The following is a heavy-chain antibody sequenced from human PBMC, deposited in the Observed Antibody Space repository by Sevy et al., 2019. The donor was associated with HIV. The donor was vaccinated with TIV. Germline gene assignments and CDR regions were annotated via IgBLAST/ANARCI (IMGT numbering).Heavy chain of an antibody. CDR3: ARDRRRPYRGNYFDY. Sequence: GGSLRLSCAASGFTFSSYAMHWVRQAPGKGLEWVAVISYDGSNKYYADSVKGRFTISRDNSKNTLYLQMNSLRAEDTAVYYCARDRRRPYRGNYFDYWGQGTLVTVSS. V-gene: IGHV3-30-3*01. CDR2: ISYDGSNK. D-gene: IGHD1-26*01. CDR1: GFTFSSYA. J-gene: IGHJ4*02.